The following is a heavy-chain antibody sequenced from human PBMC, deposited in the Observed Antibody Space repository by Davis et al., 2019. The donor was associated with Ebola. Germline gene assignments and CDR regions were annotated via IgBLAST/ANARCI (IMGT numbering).Heavy chain of an antibody. CDR1: GYTFTSYG. V-gene: IGHV1-18*04. J-gene: IGHJ5*02. CDR2: ISAYNGNT. D-gene: IGHD6-13*01. CDR3: ARGLYSSSWIGGWFDP. Sequence: AASVKVSCKASGYTFTSYGISWVRQAPGQGLEWMGWISAYNGNTNYAQKLQGRVTMTTDTSTSTAYMELRSLISDDTSVYYCARGLYSSSWIGGWFDPWGQGTLVTVSS.